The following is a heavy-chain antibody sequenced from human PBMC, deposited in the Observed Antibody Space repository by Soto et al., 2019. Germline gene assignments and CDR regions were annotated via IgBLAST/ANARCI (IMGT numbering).Heavy chain of an antibody. Sequence: GGALRLSCAASGFTFSSYSMNWVRQAPGKGLEWVSYISSSSSTMYNADSVKGRFTVSRDNAKNSLYLQMSSLRVDDTAVYYCARAPSGSGGSTSCYDYWRLGTLVTVSS. CDR1: GFTFSSYS. V-gene: IGHV3-48*04. CDR2: ISSSSSTM. J-gene: IGHJ4*02. D-gene: IGHD2-2*01. CDR3: ARAPSGSGGSTSCYDY.